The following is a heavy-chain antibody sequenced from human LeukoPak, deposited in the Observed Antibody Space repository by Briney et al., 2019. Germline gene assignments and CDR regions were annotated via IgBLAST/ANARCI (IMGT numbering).Heavy chain of an antibody. CDR1: GFTISSKY. V-gene: IGHV3-66*01. CDR2: IYSGGRT. CDR3: ARVRTVAGLFDY. J-gene: IGHJ4*02. D-gene: IGHD6-19*01. Sequence: GGSLRLSCAASGFTISSKYMSWVRQAPGKGLEWVSVIYSGGRTYYADSVKGRFTISRDNSKNTLYLQMNSLRSEDTAVYYCARVRTVAGLFDYWGQGTLVTVSS.